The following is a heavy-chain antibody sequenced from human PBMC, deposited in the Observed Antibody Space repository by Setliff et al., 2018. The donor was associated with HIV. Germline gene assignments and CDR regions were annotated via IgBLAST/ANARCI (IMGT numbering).Heavy chain of an antibody. CDR3: AISGDRGGETDL. CDR2: IVPTFGTT. Sequence: SVKVSCKASGYTFTNYDLNWVRQAPGQGLEWMGGIVPTFGTTNYAQKFQGRITITADESTSTAYMELSSLRSEDTAVYYCAISGDRGGETDLWGQGTLVTVSS. CDR1: GYTFTNYD. D-gene: IGHD1-26*01. V-gene: IGHV1-69*13. J-gene: IGHJ5*02.